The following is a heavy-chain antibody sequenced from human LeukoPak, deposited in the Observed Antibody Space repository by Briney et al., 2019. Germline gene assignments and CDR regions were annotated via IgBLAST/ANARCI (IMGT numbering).Heavy chain of an antibody. J-gene: IGHJ4*02. V-gene: IGHV3-23*01. Sequence: GSLRLSCAASGFTFSSYAMSWVRQAPGKGLEWVSAISGSGGSTYYADSVKGRFTISRDNSKNTLYLQMNSLRAEDTAVYYCAKYNGYGSGSYYYNDYWGQGTLVTVSS. CDR1: GFTFSSYA. CDR3: AKYNGYGSGSYYYNDY. CDR2: ISGSGGST. D-gene: IGHD3-10*01.